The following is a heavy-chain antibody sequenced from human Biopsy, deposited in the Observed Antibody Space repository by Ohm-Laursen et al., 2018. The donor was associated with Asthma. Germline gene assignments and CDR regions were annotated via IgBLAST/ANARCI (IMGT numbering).Heavy chain of an antibody. CDR1: GGSVSTGSYY. CDR3: ARGPNYHGSGRAPIGMDV. CDR2: IYYTGSD. V-gene: IGHV4-61*01. J-gene: IGHJ6*02. D-gene: IGHD3-10*01. Sequence: PSQTLSLTCTVSGGSVSTGSYYWSWIRQPPGKGLEWLGYIYYTGSDNYNPSLKSRVTISVDTSKNQFSLRLNSVTAADTAVYYCARGPNYHGSGRAPIGMDVWGQGTTVTVSS.